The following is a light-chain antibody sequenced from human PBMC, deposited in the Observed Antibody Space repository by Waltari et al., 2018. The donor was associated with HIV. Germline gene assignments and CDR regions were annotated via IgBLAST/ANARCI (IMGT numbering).Light chain of an antibody. CDR3: YQRSDWPRT. CDR1: QSVSVY. CDR2: DAS. V-gene: IGKV3-11*01. J-gene: IGKJ1*01. Sequence: EIVLTQSPATLSLSPGERATLSCRASQSVSVYLAWYQQKPGQAPSLLIYDASNRATGIPVRFSGSGSGTDFTLTISSLEPEDFAVYYCYQRSDWPRTFGQGTKVEIK.